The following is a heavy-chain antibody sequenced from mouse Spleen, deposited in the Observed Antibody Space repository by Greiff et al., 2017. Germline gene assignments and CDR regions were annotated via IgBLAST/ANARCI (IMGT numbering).Heavy chain of an antibody. D-gene: IGHD2-4*01. CDR2: INPNNGGT. V-gene: IGHV1-18*01. CDR1: GYTFTDYN. CDR3: ARSTMITTGTFAY. Sequence: VQLKESGPELVKPGASVKIPCKASGYTFTDYNMDWVKQSHGKSLEWIGDINPNNGGTIYNQKFKGKATLTVDKSSSTAYMELRSLTSEDTAVYYCARSTMITTGTFAYWGQGTLVTVSA. J-gene: IGHJ3*01.